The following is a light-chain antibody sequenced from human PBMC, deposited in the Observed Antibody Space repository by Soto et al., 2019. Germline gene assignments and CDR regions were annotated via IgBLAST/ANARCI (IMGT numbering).Light chain of an antibody. CDR1: SSDVGGYNY. CDR3: SSFTTGNTLV. V-gene: IGLV2-14*01. J-gene: IGLJ1*01. Sequence: QSALTQPASVSGSPGQSITISCTGTSSDVGGYNYVSWYQQHPRKAPKLVIYEVSDRPSGVSDRFSGSKSGNTASLTISGLQSEDEADYYCSSFTTGNTLVFGTGTKLTVL. CDR2: EVS.